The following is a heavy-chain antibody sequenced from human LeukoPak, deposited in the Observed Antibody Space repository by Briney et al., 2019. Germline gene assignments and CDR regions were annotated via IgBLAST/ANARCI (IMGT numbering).Heavy chain of an antibody. V-gene: IGHV7-4-1*02. J-gene: IGHJ5*02. D-gene: IGHD3-10*01. CDR1: GYTFTSYA. Sequence: ASVKVSCKASGYTFTSYAMNWVRQAPGQGLEWMGWINTNTGNPTYAQGFTGRFVFSLDTSVSTAYLQISSLKAEDTAVYYCARDRVVRGVIIFPSWFDPWGQGTLVTVSS. CDR3: ARDRVVRGVIIFPSWFDP. CDR2: INTNTGNP.